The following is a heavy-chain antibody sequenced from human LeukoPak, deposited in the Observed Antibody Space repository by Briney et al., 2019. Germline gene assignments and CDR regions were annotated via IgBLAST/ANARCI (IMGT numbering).Heavy chain of an antibody. CDR3: TTYYFGSGNYGLIRY. Sequence: PGGSLRLSCAASGFTFSNAWMSWVRQAPGKGLEWVGRIKSKTDGGTTDYTTPVKGRFTISRDDSKNTVYLQMNSLKPEDTAVYYCTTYYFGSGNYGLIRYWGQGTLVTISS. J-gene: IGHJ4*02. D-gene: IGHD3-10*01. CDR1: GFTFSNAW. CDR2: IKSKTDGGTT. V-gene: IGHV3-15*01.